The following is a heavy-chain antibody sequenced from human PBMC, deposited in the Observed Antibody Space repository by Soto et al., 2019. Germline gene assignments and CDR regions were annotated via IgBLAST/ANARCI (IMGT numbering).Heavy chain of an antibody. J-gene: IGHJ4*02. CDR1: GFTFSHYS. CDR2: ISYDGSNK. Sequence: QVQLVESGGGVVQPGRSLRLSCAASGFTFSHYSIHWVRQAPGKGLEWLAVISYDGSNKHYADSVKGRFTVSRDNSKTTLYLQMNSLRADDTAVYFCARYSGKYQGPIDYWGQGTLVTVSS. CDR3: ARYSGKYQGPIDY. D-gene: IGHD1-26*01. V-gene: IGHV3-30*03.